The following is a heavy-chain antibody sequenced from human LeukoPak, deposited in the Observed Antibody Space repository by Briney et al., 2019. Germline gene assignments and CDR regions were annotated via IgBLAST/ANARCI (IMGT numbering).Heavy chain of an antibody. CDR1: GFSLTTNGVG. V-gene: IGHV2-5*02. J-gene: IGHJ4*02. D-gene: IGHD3-22*01. CDR2: IYWDDEK. Sequence: ESGPTLVKPTQTLTLTCTFSGFSLTTNGVGVGWIRQPPGKALEGLALIYWDDEKRYSPSLRTRLTITKDTSKRQVVLTLTNMDPVDTATYYCAHLYFYNSGGYSRAFDYWGQGTLVTVSS. CDR3: AHLYFYNSGGYSRAFDY.